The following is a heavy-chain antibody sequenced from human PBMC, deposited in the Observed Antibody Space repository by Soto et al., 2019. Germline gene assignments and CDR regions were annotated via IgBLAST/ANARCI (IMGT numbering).Heavy chain of an antibody. CDR2: IVVGSGNT. CDR1: GFTFTSSA. J-gene: IGHJ3*02. V-gene: IGHV1-58*02. D-gene: IGHD3-10*01. Sequence: ASVKVSCKASGFTFTSSAMQWVRQARGQRLEWIGWIVVGSGNTNYAQKFQERVTITRDMSTSTAYMELSSLRSEDTAVYYCAAEVWFGEHDAFAIWGQGTMVTVSS. CDR3: AAEVWFGEHDAFAI.